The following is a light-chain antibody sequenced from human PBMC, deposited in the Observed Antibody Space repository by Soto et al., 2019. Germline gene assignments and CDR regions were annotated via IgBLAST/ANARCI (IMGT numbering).Light chain of an antibody. J-gene: IGKJ2*01. V-gene: IGKV1-39*01. CDR3: QQSVT. CDR2: EAS. CDR1: QSISNY. Sequence: DIPLTQSPSSLSASVGDRVTITCRASQSISNYLNWYQQKPGKGPNLLIYEASTLQSGVPSRFSGSGSGTDFTLTISGLQPDDFATYYCQQSVTFGQGTRLDIK.